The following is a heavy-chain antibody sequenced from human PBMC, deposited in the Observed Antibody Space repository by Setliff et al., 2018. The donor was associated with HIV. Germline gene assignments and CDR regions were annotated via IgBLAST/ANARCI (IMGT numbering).Heavy chain of an antibody. J-gene: IGHJ4*02. Sequence: SETLSLTCAVYGGSFSNYYWSWVRQSPGKGLEWIGEINHRGSTNYSPSLKIRALISADTSKNQFSLRLTSVTAADTAIYYCGRAQIAARRPFDYWGQGTLVTVSS. CDR1: GGSFSNYY. D-gene: IGHD6-6*01. V-gene: IGHV4-34*01. CDR2: INHRGST. CDR3: GRAQIAARRPFDY.